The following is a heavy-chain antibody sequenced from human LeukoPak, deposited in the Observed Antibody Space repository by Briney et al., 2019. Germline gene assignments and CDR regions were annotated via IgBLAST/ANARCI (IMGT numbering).Heavy chain of an antibody. Sequence: PGGSLRLSCAASGFTFSSYAMSWVRQAPGKGLEWVSAISGSGGSTYYADSVKGRFTLSRGNSKNTLYLQMNSLRAEDTAVYYCAKYPGVGPKYYYYYGMDVWGQGTTVTVSS. CDR1: GFTFSSYA. J-gene: IGHJ6*02. CDR3: AKYPGVGPKYYYYYGMDV. V-gene: IGHV3-23*01. CDR2: ISGSGGST. D-gene: IGHD1-26*01.